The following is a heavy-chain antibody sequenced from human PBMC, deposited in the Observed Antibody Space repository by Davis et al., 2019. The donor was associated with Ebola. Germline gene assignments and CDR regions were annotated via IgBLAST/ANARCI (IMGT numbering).Heavy chain of an antibody. CDR3: ARARVTIFGVVMAIDY. CDR1: GGSISSGGYY. D-gene: IGHD3-3*01. J-gene: IGHJ4*02. V-gene: IGHV4-31*03. CDR2: IYYSGST. Sequence: LRLSCTVSGGSISSGGYYWSWIRQHPGKGLEWIGYIYYSGSTYYNPSLKSRVTISVDTSKNQFSLKLSSVTAADTAVYYCARARVTIFGVVMAIDYWGQGTLVTVSS.